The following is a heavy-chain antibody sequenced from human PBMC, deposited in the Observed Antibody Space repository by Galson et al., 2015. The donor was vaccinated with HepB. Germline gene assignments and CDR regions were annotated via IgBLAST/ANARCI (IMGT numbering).Heavy chain of an antibody. V-gene: IGHV7-4-1*02. D-gene: IGHD2-2*01. CDR3: ARDRCSSTSCNYYYGMDV. CDR2: INTNTGNP. CDR1: KYTFTSYA. J-gene: IGHJ6*02. Sequence: SVKVSCKASKYTFTSYAMNWVRQAPGQGLEWMGWINTNTGNPTYAQGFRGRFVFSLDTSVSTAYLQISSLKADDTAVYYCARDRCSSTSCNYYYGMDVWGQGTTVTVSS.